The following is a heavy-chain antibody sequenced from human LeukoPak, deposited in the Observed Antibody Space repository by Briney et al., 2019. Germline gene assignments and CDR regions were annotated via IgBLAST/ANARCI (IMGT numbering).Heavy chain of an antibody. CDR3: ARARIAAATNFDY. CDR2: IYYSGST. CDR1: GGSISSYY. V-gene: IGHV4-59*01. Sequence: SETLSLTCTVSGGSISSYYWSWIRQPPGKGLEWIGYIYYSGSTNYNPSLKSRVTISVDTSKNQFSLKLSSVTGADTAVYYCARARIAAATNFDYWGQGTLVTVSS. J-gene: IGHJ4*02. D-gene: IGHD6-13*01.